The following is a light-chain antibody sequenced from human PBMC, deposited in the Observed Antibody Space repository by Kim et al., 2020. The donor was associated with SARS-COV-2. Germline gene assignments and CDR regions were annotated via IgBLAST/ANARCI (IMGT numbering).Light chain of an antibody. CDR1: KLGDKY. Sequence: SYELTQPLSVSVAPGQTASITCSGDKLGDKYARWYQQKPGQSPVLVIYQDSKRPSGIPERFSGSNSGNTATLTISRTQAMDEADYYCQAWDSSTVVFGGGTQLTVL. CDR3: QAWDSSTVV. CDR2: QDS. V-gene: IGLV3-1*01. J-gene: IGLJ2*01.